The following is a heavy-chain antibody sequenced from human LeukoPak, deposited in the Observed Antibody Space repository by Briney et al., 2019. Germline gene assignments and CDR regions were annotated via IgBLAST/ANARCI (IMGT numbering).Heavy chain of an antibody. D-gene: IGHD5-18*01. V-gene: IGHV4-4*02. CDR1: GDSISNINW. Sequence: SETLSLTCAVSGDSISNINWWWSWVRQPPGKGLEWIGEIHGGGSTNYNPSLKSRVTISVDTSKNQFSLKLSSVTAADTAVYYCARRRGYSYGYANWFDPWGQGTLVTVSS. CDR2: IHGGGST. J-gene: IGHJ5*02. CDR3: ARRRGYSYGYANWFDP.